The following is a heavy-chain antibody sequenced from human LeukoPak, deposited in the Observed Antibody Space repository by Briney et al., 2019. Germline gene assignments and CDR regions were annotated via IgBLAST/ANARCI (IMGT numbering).Heavy chain of an antibody. CDR3: ARDGSAYNLDY. CDR1: GFTFSPSW. CDR2: INNDGSWK. Sequence: GGSLRLTCAASGFTFSPSWMHWVRQAPGKGLEWVSRINNDGSWKNYADSVKGRFTVSRDNAKNTLNLQMNSLRAEDTTVYFCARDGSAYNLDYWGQGVLVTVSS. V-gene: IGHV3-74*01. D-gene: IGHD3-16*01. J-gene: IGHJ4*02.